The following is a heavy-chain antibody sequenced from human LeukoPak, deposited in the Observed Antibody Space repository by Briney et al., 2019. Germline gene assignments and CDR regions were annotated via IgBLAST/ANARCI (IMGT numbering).Heavy chain of an antibody. J-gene: IGHJ5*02. V-gene: IGHV3-48*03. CDR2: TSSSGSTI. Sequence: GGSLRLSCAASGFTFSSYEMNWVRQAPGKGLEWVSYTSSSGSTIYYADSVKGRFTIYRDNSKNSLYLQMNSLRVEDTAFYYCARDDLLHRNWFDPWGQGTLVTASS. D-gene: IGHD3-22*01. CDR1: GFTFSSYE. CDR3: ARDDLLHRNWFDP.